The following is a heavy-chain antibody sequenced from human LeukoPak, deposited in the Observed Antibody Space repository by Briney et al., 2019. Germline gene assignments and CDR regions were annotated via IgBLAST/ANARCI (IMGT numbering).Heavy chain of an antibody. D-gene: IGHD1-1*01. J-gene: IGHJ4*02. CDR1: GYTFTGYY. CDR2: INPNSGGT. V-gene: IGHV1-2*02. CDR3: ARGSYVVGSNWNPYYFDY. Sequence: ASVKVSCKASGYTFTGYYMHWVRQAPGQGLEWMGWINPNSGGTNYAQKFQGRVTMTRDTSISTAYMELSRLRSDDTAVYYCARGSYVVGSNWNPYYFDYWGQGTLVTVSS.